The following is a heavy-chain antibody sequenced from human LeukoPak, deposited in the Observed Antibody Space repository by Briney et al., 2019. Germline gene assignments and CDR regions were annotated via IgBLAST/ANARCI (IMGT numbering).Heavy chain of an antibody. CDR1: GYTFTSSD. Sequence: GASVKVSCKASGYTFTSSDINWVRQATGQGLEWMGWMNPHSESVGYAQKFQGRVIMTWDTSISTAYMELSSLTSDDTAVYYCVRVPQRVPHNRFDPWGQGTLVTVSS. CDR2: MNPHSESV. CDR3: VRVPQRVPHNRFDP. V-gene: IGHV1-8*01. D-gene: IGHD1-1*01. J-gene: IGHJ5*02.